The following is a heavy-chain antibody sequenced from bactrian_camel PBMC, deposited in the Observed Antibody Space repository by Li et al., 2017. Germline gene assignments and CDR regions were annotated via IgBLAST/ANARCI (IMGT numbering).Heavy chain of an antibody. Sequence: VQLVESGGGLAQPGGSLRLSCVASGFTFSTYGMSWVRQAPGKEREGVAQIDSDGSSGYADSMKGRFTISKDNAKNTLYLQMNSLKPEDTAMYYCAYGVYNYWSQGTQATVS. J-gene: IGHJ4*01. V-gene: IGHV3S10*01. CDR3: AYGVYNY. D-gene: IGHD6*01. CDR1: GFTFSTYG. CDR2: IDSDGSS.